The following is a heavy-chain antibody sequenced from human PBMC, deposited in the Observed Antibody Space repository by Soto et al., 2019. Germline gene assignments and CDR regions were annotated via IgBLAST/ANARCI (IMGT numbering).Heavy chain of an antibody. CDR1: GFAFSSYW. CDR3: ARDGGYGTPFDY. D-gene: IGHD5-12*01. J-gene: IGHJ4*02. CDR2: ITGDGTNT. Sequence: EVQLLQSGGGLVQPGGSLRLSCAASGFAFSSYWLHWVRQAPGKGLMIVSRITGDGTNTAYATSVKGRFTISRDNAKNMVYLQMDRLKAEDTAVYDCARDGGYGTPFDYWGQGALVTVSS. V-gene: IGHV3-74*01.